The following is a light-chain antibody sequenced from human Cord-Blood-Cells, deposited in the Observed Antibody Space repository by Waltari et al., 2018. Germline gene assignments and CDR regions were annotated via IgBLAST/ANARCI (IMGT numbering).Light chain of an antibody. V-gene: IGLV2-14*01. J-gene: IGLJ2*01. CDR1: RSDVGGYNY. CDR3: SSYTSSSTLEV. Sequence: QSALTQPASVSGSPGQSITISCTGTRSDVGGYNYFPWYQQHPGKAPKLMIYDVSKRPSGVSNRFSGSKSGNTASLTISGLQAEDEADYYCSSYTSSSTLEVFGGGTKLTVL. CDR2: DVS.